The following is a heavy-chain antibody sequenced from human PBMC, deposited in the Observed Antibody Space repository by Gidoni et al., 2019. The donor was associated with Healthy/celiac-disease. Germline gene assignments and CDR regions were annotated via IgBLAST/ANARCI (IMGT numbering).Heavy chain of an antibody. V-gene: IGHV3-7*03. CDR1: GFTFSRYW. D-gene: IGHD2-15*01. CDR2: IKQDGSEK. Sequence: EVQLVESGGGLVQPGGSLRLSCAASGFTFSRYWMSWVRQAPGKGLEWVANIKQDGSEKVYVDSVKGRFTISRDNAKNSLYLQMNSLRAEDTAVYYCARDGGYCSGGSCYEDYWGQGTLVTVSS. CDR3: ARDGGYCSGGSCYEDY. J-gene: IGHJ4*02.